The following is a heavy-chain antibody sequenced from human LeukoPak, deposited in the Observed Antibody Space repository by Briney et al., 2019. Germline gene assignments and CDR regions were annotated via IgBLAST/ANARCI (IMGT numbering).Heavy chain of an antibody. CDR1: GGSISSGDYY. V-gene: IGHV4-30-4*01. CDR3: ARAFLTYYYDSSGYYYFDY. CDR2: ICYSGST. D-gene: IGHD3-22*01. Sequence: PSETLSLTCTVSGGSISSGDYYWSWIRQPPGKGLEWIGYICYSGSTYYNPSLKSRVTISVDTSKNQFSLKLSSVTAADTAVYYCARAFLTYYYDSSGYYYFDYWGQGTLVTVSS. J-gene: IGHJ4*02.